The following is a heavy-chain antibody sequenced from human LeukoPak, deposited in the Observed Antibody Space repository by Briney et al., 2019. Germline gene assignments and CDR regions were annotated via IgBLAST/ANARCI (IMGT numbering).Heavy chain of an antibody. CDR3: ARLLHSTSSSRFDF. CDR2: ILYSGST. CDR1: GGAVSSGSYY. J-gene: IGHJ4*02. Sequence: RTSETLSLTCTVSGGAVSSGSYYWGWIRQPPGKGLECIGTILYSGSTYYNPSLKSRVTISVDTSKNQFSLKLSSVTAADTAVYYCARLLHSTSSSRFDFWGQGTLVTVSS. V-gene: IGHV4-39*01. D-gene: IGHD6-6*01.